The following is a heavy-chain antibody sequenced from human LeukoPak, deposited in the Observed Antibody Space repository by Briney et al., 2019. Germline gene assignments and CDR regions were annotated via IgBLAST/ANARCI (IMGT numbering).Heavy chain of an antibody. D-gene: IGHD6-13*01. J-gene: IGHJ5*02. V-gene: IGHV1-24*01. CDR2: FDPEDGET. Sequence: ASVKVSCKVSGYTLTELSMHGVRQAPGKGLEWMGGFDPEDGETIYAQKFQGRVTMTEDTSTDTAYMGPSSLRSEDTAVYYCATGRRPPPIIAAAGTFWFDPWGQGTLVTVSS. CDR1: GYTLTELS. CDR3: ATGRRPPPIIAAAGTFWFDP.